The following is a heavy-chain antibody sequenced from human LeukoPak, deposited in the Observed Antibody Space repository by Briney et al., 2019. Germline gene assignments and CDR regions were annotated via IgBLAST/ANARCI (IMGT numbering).Heavy chain of an antibody. D-gene: IGHD6-19*01. V-gene: IGHV3-64D*06. Sequence: GRSLRLSCAASRFTFSSYGMHWVRQAPGKGLEYVSAISSNGGSTYYADSVKGRFTISRDNSKNTLYLQMSSLRAEDTAVYYCVKVAVAGKVSFDYWGQGTLVTVSS. CDR2: ISSNGGST. J-gene: IGHJ4*02. CDR3: VKVAVAGKVSFDY. CDR1: RFTFSSYG.